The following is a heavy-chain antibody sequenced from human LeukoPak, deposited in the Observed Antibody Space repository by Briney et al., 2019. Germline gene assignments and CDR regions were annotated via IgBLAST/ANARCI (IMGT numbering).Heavy chain of an antibody. Sequence: SETLSLTCSVSDGSMISYHWSWIRQPAGKGPEWIGRIYTTGSTDYNPSLMSRVTMSVDTSKNQFSLKLRSVTAADTAVYYCARAERTVNVFDSWGQGTIVTVSS. D-gene: IGHD3-10*02. J-gene: IGHJ3*01. CDR1: DGSMISYH. V-gene: IGHV4-4*07. CDR2: IYTTGST. CDR3: ARAERTVNVFDS.